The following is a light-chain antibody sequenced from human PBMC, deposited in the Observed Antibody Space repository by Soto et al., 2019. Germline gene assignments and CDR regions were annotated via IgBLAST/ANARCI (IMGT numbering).Light chain of an antibody. J-gene: IGKJ5*01. V-gene: IGKV3-11*01. CDR3: QLSQQRSSWPPIA. CDR2: DAS. Sequence: DIVLTQSPATLSLSPGNRVTLSCRANERISHSLAWYQQRPGQAPRILIYDASFRATGIPERFSGSGSVTDFTRSISSLAPEEFAVYYCQLSQQRSSWPPIAFGQGTRL. CDR1: ERISHS.